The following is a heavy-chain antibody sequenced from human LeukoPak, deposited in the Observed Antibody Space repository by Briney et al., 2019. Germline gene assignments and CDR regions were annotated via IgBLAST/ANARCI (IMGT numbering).Heavy chain of an antibody. J-gene: IGHJ4*02. Sequence: GGSLRLSCAASGFTFSIYAMSWVRQAPGKGLEWVSGISGSGGGTYYADSVKGRFTISRDNSRNTLYLQMNSLRVEDTAVYYCAKTTGSIVGAYFDYWGQGTLVTVSS. CDR1: GFTFSIYA. D-gene: IGHD1-26*01. CDR2: ISGSGGGT. CDR3: AKTTGSIVGAYFDY. V-gene: IGHV3-23*01.